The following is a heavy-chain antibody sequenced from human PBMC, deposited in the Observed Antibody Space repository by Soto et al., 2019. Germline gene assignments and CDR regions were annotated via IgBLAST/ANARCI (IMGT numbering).Heavy chain of an antibody. J-gene: IGHJ6*03. CDR2: IYPGDSDT. Sequence: PGESLKISCQGSGYSFTSYLIGWVRPLPGKGLEWMGIIYPGDSDTRYSPSFQGQVTISADKSISTAYLQWSSLKASDTAMYYCARQDCSGGSCYTHNYYYYYMDVWGKGTTVTVSS. CDR3: ARQDCSGGSCYTHNYYYYYMDV. V-gene: IGHV5-51*01. CDR1: GYSFTSYL. D-gene: IGHD2-15*01.